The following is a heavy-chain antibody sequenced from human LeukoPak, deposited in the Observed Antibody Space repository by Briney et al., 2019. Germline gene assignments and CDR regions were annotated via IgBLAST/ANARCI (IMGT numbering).Heavy chain of an antibody. Sequence: GRSLRLSCTASGFAISAYWMSWVRQAPGKGLEWVADINGNENKKYYADSVKGRFTISRDNAKNSLYLQLNSLGVEDTAVYFCARDSPDVNNWGPEPTFDYWGPGTLVTVSS. CDR2: INGNENKK. CDR1: GFAISAYW. J-gene: IGHJ4*02. D-gene: IGHD1-1*01. CDR3: ARDSPDVNNWGPEPTFDY. V-gene: IGHV3-7*04.